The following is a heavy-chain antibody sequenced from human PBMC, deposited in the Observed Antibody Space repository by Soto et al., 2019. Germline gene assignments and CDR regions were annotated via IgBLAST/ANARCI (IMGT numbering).Heavy chain of an antibody. V-gene: IGHV4-61*01. J-gene: IGHJ5*02. Sequence: SETLSLTCSVSGDSVSSGSYYWFWLPQPPGKGLEWFAYIYKNGSTNYNPSLKSRVTISVDTYKNQFSLKVTMMTVADKAVYDCARGPSGGSWRNGLDPWGQGTLVTVSS. CDR2: IYKNGST. D-gene: IGHD2-15*01. CDR1: GDSVSSGSYY. CDR3: ARGPSGGSWRNGLDP.